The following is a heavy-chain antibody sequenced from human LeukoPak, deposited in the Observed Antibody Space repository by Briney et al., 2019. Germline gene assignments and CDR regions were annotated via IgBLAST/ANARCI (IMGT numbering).Heavy chain of an antibody. Sequence: PGGSLRLSCAASGFTFSSYAMPWVRQAPGKGLEYVSAISSNGGSTYYANSVKGRFTISRDNSKNTLYLQMGSLRAEDMAVYYXXRDAGYDFWSGRNWFDPWGQGTLVTVSS. CDR2: ISSNGGST. V-gene: IGHV3-64*01. J-gene: IGHJ5*02. D-gene: IGHD3-3*01. CDR1: GFTFSSYA. CDR3: XRDAGYDFWSGRNWFDP.